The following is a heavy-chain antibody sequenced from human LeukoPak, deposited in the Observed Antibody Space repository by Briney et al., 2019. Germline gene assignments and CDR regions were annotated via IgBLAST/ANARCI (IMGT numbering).Heavy chain of an antibody. V-gene: IGHV4-59*01. CDR1: GGSISSYY. Sequence: PSETLSLTCTVSGGSISSYYWSWIRQPPGKGLEWIGYIYYSGSTNYNPSLKSRVTISVDTSKNQFSLKLSSVTAADTAVYYCARDRLDIAARQYHYYGMDVWGQGTTVTVSS. J-gene: IGHJ6*02. CDR2: IYYSGST. CDR3: ARDRLDIAARQYHYYGMDV. D-gene: IGHD6-6*01.